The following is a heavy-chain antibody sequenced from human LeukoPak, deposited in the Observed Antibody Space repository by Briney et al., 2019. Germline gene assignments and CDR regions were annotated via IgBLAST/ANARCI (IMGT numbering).Heavy chain of an antibody. J-gene: IGHJ6*02. D-gene: IGHD2-21*02. CDR1: GGSISSSGFY. CDR2: IYYSGSA. CDR3: ARLASRGGDSYYYYGMDV. Sequence: PSQTLSLTCTVSGGSISSSGFYWARIHQPPGKGLEWIGSIYYSGSAYSNPSLESRVTISVDTSKNQFSLKLSSLTAADPAVYYCARLASRGGDSYYYYGMDVCGQGTTVTVSS. V-gene: IGHV4-39*01.